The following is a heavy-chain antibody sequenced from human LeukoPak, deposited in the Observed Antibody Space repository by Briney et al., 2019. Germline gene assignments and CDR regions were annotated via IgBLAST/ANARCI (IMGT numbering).Heavy chain of an antibody. J-gene: IGHJ4*02. CDR3: ATARAAYGGTYYFDY. D-gene: IGHD4-23*01. V-gene: IGHV3-66*01. CDR2: LYSGGST. CDR1: GFTVTTNY. Sequence: GGSLRLSCAASGFTVTTNYTTWVRQAPGKGLECVSVLYSGGSTYYAASVKGRFTISRDTSKNALYLEMNSLRAEDTAVYYCATARAAYGGTYYFDYWGQGTLVTVSS.